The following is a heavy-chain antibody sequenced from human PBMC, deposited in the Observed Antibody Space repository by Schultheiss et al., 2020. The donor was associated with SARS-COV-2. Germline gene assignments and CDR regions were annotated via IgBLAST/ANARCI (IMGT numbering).Heavy chain of an antibody. Sequence: SETLSLTCAVYGGSFSGYYWSWIRQPPGKGLEWIGEINHSGSTNYNPSLKSRVTISVDRSKNQFSLKLSSVTAADTAVYYCARDGQLYGDYAFDYWGQGTLVTVSS. D-gene: IGHD4-17*01. CDR3: ARDGQLYGDYAFDY. CDR2: INHSGST. CDR1: GGSFSGYY. V-gene: IGHV4-34*01. J-gene: IGHJ4*02.